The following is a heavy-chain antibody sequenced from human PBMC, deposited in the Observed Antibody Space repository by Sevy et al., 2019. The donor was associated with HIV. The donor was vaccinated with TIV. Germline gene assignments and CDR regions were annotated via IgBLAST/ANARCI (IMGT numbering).Heavy chain of an antibody. CDR1: YGSVRNGNQY. J-gene: IGHJ4*02. Sequence: SETLSPTCTVSYGSVRNGNQYWTWIRQPPGKGLEWIGYIHNSGDTNYNPSLKSRLTISRDTSKNRFSLNLKSVTAAXXXXXXXXXXXXXXXDYFVYXGQGTQVTVSS. CDR2: IHNSGDT. CDR3: XXXXXXXXDYFVY. V-gene: IGHV4-61*01.